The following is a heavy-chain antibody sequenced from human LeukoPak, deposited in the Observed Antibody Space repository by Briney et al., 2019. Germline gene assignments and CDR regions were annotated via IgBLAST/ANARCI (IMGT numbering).Heavy chain of an antibody. D-gene: IGHD5-18*01. Sequence: GASVKVSCRAPGYTFTSYGISWVRQAPGQGLEWMGWISAYNGNTNYAQKLQGRVTMTTDTSTSTAYMELRSLRSDDTAVYYCARREGDTAMVTVAFDIWGQGTMVTVSS. CDR3: ARREGDTAMVTVAFDI. CDR1: GYTFTSYG. J-gene: IGHJ3*02. CDR2: ISAYNGNT. V-gene: IGHV1-18*01.